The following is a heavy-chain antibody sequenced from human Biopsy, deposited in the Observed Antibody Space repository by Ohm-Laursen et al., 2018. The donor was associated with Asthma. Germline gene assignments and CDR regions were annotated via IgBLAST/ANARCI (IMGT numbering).Heavy chain of an antibody. J-gene: IGHJ4*02. CDR3: ARGDSSGWSHYYFDY. D-gene: IGHD6-19*01. CDR2: ISHDGSNK. Sequence: SLRLSCSASGFTFSSYGMHWVRQAPGKGLEWVAVISHDGSNKYYADSVKGRFTISRDFSKNTLHLQMHSLRVEDTAVYYCARGDSSGWSHYYFDYWGQGTLVTVSS. V-gene: IGHV3-30*03. CDR1: GFTFSSYG.